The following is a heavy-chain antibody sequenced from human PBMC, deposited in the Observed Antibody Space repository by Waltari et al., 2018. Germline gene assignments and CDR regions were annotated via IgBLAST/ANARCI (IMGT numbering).Heavy chain of an antibody. D-gene: IGHD5-12*01. CDR2: IPYDGSNT. CDR1: GFSLSMYG. CDR3: ATYSGNFRIYGMDV. Sequence: DVQLVESGGDLVQPGGSLRLSCTASGFSLSMYGLGWVRQAPGRGLEYVSGIPYDGSNTYYADSVKGRFTISRDNSRNTLYLQMGSLRAEDTGVYFCATYSGNFRIYGMDVWGQGTTVTVSS. V-gene: IGHV3-64*07. J-gene: IGHJ6*02.